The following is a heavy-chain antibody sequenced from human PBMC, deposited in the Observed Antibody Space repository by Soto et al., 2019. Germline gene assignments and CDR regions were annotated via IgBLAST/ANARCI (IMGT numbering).Heavy chain of an antibody. V-gene: IGHV1-18*01. CDR2: ISAYNGNT. CDR3: ARDRELMGYCISTSCSPFDY. J-gene: IGHJ4*02. D-gene: IGHD2-2*01. CDR1: GYTFTSYG. Sequence: ASVKVSCKASGYTFTSYGISWVRQAPGQGLEWMGWISAYNGNTNYAQKLQGRVTMTTDTSTSTAYMELRSLRSDDTAVYYCARDRELMGYCISTSCSPFDYWGQGTLVTV.